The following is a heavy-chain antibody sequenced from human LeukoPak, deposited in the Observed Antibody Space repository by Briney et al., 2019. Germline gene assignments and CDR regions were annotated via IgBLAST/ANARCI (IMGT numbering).Heavy chain of an antibody. CDR1: GFTVSSNY. CDR3: ARTVSYYYGMDV. Sequence: GGSLRLSCAASGFTVSSNYMSWVRQAPGKGLEWVSVIYSGGSTYYADSVKGRFTSSRDNPKNTLYLQMNGLRAEDTAVYYCARTVSYYYGMDVWGQGTTVTVSS. J-gene: IGHJ6*02. V-gene: IGHV3-53*01. CDR2: IYSGGST.